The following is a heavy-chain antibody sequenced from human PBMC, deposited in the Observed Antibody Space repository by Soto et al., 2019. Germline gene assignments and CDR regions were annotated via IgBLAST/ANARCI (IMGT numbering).Heavy chain of an antibody. CDR2: TYYRSKWYN. Sequence: SQPLXLTCAISWDIVSRNLASFTWIMQSPSRGLEWLGRTYYRSKWYNDYAVSVKSRITINPDTSKNQFYLQLNSVTPEETDVYYCERDKGSESSGWYYGMEVWGQGTTVKVYS. D-gene: IGHD6-19*01. V-gene: IGHV6-1*01. J-gene: IGHJ6*01. CDR3: ERDKGSESSGWYYGMEV. CDR1: WDIVSRNLAS.